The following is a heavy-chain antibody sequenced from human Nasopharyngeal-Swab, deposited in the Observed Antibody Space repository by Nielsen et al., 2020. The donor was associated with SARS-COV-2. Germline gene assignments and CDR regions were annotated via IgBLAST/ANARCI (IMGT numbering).Heavy chain of an antibody. Sequence: ASVQVSCKPSRYTFTGYFIHWLRQAPGQGLEWMVRISPNSGGTTNAPKFQGRVTMTWDTSISTAYMALSRMRSDDTAVYYCASPHCNDGVCYSRAAFDSWGPGTLVTVSS. CDR2: ISPNSGGT. CDR3: ASPHCNDGVCYSRAAFDS. CDR1: RYTFTGYF. D-gene: IGHD2-8*01. V-gene: IGHV1-2*06. J-gene: IGHJ4*02.